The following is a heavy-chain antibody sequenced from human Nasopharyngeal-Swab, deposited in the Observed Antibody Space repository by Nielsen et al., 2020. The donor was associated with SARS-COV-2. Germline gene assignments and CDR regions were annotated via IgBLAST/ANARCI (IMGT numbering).Heavy chain of an antibody. CDR3: ASSPSRGWDEYHLDN. J-gene: IGHJ4*02. D-gene: IGHD6-19*01. Sequence: VRQAPGQGLERVSVIYGGDSTYYADSVRGRFTVTRHISENTLYLQMNSLRAEDTAVYYCASSPSRGWDEYHLDNWGQGTLVTVSS. V-gene: IGHV3-53*04. CDR2: IYGGDST.